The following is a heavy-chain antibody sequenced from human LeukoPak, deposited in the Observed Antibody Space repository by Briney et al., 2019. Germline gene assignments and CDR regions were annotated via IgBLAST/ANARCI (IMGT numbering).Heavy chain of an antibody. CDR3: ARGARYCTSTSCYTSYFDP. J-gene: IGHJ5*02. V-gene: IGHV4-31*03. Sequence: PSQTLSLTCTVSGGSISSGGYYWRWIRQHPGKGLEWIGYIYYSGSAYYNPSLKSRLTISVDTSENQFSLKPNSVTAADTAVYYCARGARYCTSTSCYTSYFDPWGQGTLVTVSS. CDR2: IYYSGSA. D-gene: IGHD2-2*02. CDR1: GGSISSGGYY.